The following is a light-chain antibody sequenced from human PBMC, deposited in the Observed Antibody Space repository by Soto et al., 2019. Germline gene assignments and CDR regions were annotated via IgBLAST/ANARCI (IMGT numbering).Light chain of an antibody. CDR2: WAS. V-gene: IGKV4-1*01. J-gene: IGKJ4*01. Sequence: EIQRTQSPSSLSASVGHRVTITCRASQSISSWLAWYQQKQGQPPKLLIYWASTRESGVPDRFSGSGSGTDGTITISSLQEEDGAVYSCQQYFSTTLTFGGGTKVDIK. CDR3: QQYFSTTLT. CDR1: QSISSW.